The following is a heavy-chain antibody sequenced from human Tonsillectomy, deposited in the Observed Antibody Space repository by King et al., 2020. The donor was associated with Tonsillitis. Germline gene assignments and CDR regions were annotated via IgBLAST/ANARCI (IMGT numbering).Heavy chain of an antibody. V-gene: IGHV3-23*04. D-gene: IGHD3-3*01. Sequence: VQLVESGGGLVQPGGSLRLSCAASGFTFSSYAMSWVRQAPGKGLEWVSAISGSGGSTYYADSVKGRFTISRDNSKNTLYLQMNNLRAEDTAVYYCAKNAHYDFWSGYYSFDYWGQGTLVTVSS. CDR2: ISGSGGST. CDR1: GFTFSSYA. CDR3: AKNAHYDFWSGYYSFDY. J-gene: IGHJ4*02.